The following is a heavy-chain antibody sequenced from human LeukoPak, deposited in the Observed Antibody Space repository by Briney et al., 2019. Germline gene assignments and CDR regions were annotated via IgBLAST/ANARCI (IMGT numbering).Heavy chain of an antibody. Sequence: GGSLRLSCAASGFTFNTYGMNWVRQAPGKGLEWVAIIWYDGSDKYYAESVKGRFTISRDNSKNTLYLQVNSLRAEDTAVYYCARVGCTGGSCLAYNYYAMDVWGQGTTVTVSS. D-gene: IGHD2-15*01. J-gene: IGHJ6*02. CDR1: GFTFNTYG. CDR3: ARVGCTGGSCLAYNYYAMDV. V-gene: IGHV3-33*01. CDR2: IWYDGSDK.